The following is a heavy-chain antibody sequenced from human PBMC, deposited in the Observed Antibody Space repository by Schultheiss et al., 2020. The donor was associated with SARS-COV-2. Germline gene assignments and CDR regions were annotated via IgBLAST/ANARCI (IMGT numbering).Heavy chain of an antibody. J-gene: IGHJ4*02. V-gene: IGHV2-70*12. CDR1: GLSFSTSGLY. Sequence: SGPTLVKPTQTLTLTCTFSGLSFSTSGLYMNGIRQPPGKALEWLAHIFSNDAKSYSTSLKSRLTITKHTSKNQVVLTMTNMDPVDTATYYCAHRQGVWGTFDYWGQGTLVTVSS. CDR3: AHRQGVWGTFDY. D-gene: IGHD6-13*01. CDR2: IFSNDAK.